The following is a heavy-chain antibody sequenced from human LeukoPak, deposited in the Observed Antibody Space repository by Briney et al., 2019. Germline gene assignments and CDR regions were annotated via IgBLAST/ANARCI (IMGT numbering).Heavy chain of an antibody. D-gene: IGHD4-17*01. J-gene: IGHJ4*02. CDR3: AKDHDYGDYVLDY. V-gene: IGHV3-23*01. CDR1: GFTFSRYA. CDR2: ISGSGCST. Sequence: PGGSLRLSCAASGFTFSRYAMSWVRQAPGKGLEWVSAISGSGCSTYYADSVKGRFTISRDNSKNTLYLQMNSLRAEDTAVYYCAKDHDYGDYVLDYWGQGTLVTVSS.